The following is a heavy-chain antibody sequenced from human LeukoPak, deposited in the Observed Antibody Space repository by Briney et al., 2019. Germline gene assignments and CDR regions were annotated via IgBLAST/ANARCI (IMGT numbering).Heavy chain of an antibody. CDR1: GFTFSNYA. D-gene: IGHD6-19*01. V-gene: IGHV3-23*01. Sequence: GGSLRLSCAPSGFTFSNYAMSWVRQAPGKGLEWLSWITGGGSSDYYADSVRGRFTVSRDTSTNTVYLQMNSLRVEDTAVYYCAKDGYSSGSVGFFRHWGQGTQVTVSS. J-gene: IGHJ1*01. CDR2: ITGGGSSD. CDR3: AKDGYSSGSVGFFRH.